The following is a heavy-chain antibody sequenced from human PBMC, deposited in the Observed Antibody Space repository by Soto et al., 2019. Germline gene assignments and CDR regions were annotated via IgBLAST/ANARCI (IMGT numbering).Heavy chain of an antibody. CDR1: GFSFGDYY. V-gene: IGHV3-11*01. CDR3: AREDLCTTGTCLLLRRKTNYFDY. Sequence: QVQLVESGGLVKPGESLRVSCTASGFSFGDYYMSWIRQAPGKGLEWISYISHNSDSFYYADSVKGRFTVSRDNSKNSLFLQMDNLRAEDTAVYYCAREDLCTTGTCLLLRRKTNYFDYWGPGTQVTVSS. D-gene: IGHD2-8*01. CDR2: ISHNSDSF. J-gene: IGHJ4*02.